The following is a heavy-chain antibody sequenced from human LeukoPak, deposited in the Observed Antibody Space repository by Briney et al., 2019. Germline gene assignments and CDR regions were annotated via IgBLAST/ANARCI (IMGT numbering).Heavy chain of an antibody. Sequence: GESLKISCKGSGYTFTSYGISWVRQAPGQGLEWMGWISAYNGNTNYAQKLQGRVTMTTDTSTSTAYMELRSLRSDDTAVYYCARETGWYDYYYYYMDVWGKGTTVTVSS. CDR2: ISAYNGNT. V-gene: IGHV1-18*01. J-gene: IGHJ6*03. CDR3: ARETGWYDYYYYYMDV. D-gene: IGHD6-19*01. CDR1: GYTFTSYG.